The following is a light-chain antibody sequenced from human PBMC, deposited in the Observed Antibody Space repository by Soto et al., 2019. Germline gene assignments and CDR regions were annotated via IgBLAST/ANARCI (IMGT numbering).Light chain of an antibody. CDR3: QQRYRTPLW. V-gene: IGKV1-39*01. Sequence: EIQMPQSPSSLSSSVGVRSTITCRVSQRISSYSYWYQKKPGHAPKLLYYAASILQRRYPSRFSGSGSGTDFALTDTRLQPEDCATYFVQQRYRTPLWFGHGDKVDI. CDR1: QRISSY. CDR2: AAS. J-gene: IGKJ1*01.